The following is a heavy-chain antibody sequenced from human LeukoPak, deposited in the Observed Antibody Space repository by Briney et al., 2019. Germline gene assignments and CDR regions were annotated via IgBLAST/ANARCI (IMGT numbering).Heavy chain of an antibody. V-gene: IGHV3-30*18. J-gene: IGHJ6*02. CDR1: GFTFSSYG. D-gene: IGHD4-23*01. CDR3: AKATLGGPYYYYGMDV. Sequence: GGSLRLSCAASGFTFSSYGMHWVRQAPGKGLEWVAVISYDGSNKYYADSVKGRFTISRDNSKNTLYLQMNSLRAEDTAVYYWAKATLGGPYYYYGMDVWGQGTTVTVSS. CDR2: ISYDGSNK.